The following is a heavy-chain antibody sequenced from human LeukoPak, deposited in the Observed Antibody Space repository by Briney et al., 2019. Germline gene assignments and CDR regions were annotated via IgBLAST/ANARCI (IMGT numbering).Heavy chain of an antibody. CDR2: ISGSGGST. CDR3: AKASSSWYSEIDY. Sequence: GALRLSCAVSGFTFNTYAMAWVRQAPGKGLEWVSSISGSGGSTNYADSVKGRFFISRDKSGNTLFLQMSSLRAEDTAVYYCAKASSSWYSEIDYWGQGTQVTVSS. V-gene: IGHV3-23*01. D-gene: IGHD6-13*01. CDR1: GFTFNTYA. J-gene: IGHJ4*02.